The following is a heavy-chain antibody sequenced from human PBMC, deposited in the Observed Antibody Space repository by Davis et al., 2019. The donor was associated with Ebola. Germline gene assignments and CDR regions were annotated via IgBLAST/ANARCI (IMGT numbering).Heavy chain of an antibody. V-gene: IGHV1-2*02. J-gene: IGHJ5*02. Sequence: ASVKVSCKASGYTFTSYYMHWVRQAPGQGLEWMGWINPNSGGTNYAQKFQGRVTMTRDTSISTAYMELSRLRSDDTAVYYCVPAVPDFGVVTHNWFDPWGQGTLVTVSS. CDR3: VPAVPDFGVVTHNWFDP. D-gene: IGHD3-3*01. CDR1: GYTFTSYY. CDR2: INPNSGGT.